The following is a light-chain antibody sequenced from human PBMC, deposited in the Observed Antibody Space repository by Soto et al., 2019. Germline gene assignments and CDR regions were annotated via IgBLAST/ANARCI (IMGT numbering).Light chain of an antibody. J-gene: IGKJ4*01. CDR3: QQYNNWPPLT. CDR1: QSLSSN. Sequence: EIEMTQSPATLSVSPGERATLSCRASQSLSSNLAWYQQKPGQAPRLLIYGASTRATGIPARFSGSWSGTEFTLTISSLQSEDFAVYYCQQYNNWPPLTFGGGTKVEIK. V-gene: IGKV3-15*01. CDR2: GAS.